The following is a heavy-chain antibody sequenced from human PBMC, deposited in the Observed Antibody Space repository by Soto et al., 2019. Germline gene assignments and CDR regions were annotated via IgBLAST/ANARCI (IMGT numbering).Heavy chain of an antibody. Sequence: QVQLVQSGAELKNPGSSVTVSCQASGGTFKTFGVSWVRQAPGQGLQWMGGIIPLLRTTDYAQNFQGRISISADESTNTVFMELTSLRSEDTAVYYCARDVLGGWVEKTYRAFDIWGQGTLVAVSS. CDR3: ARDVLGGWVEKTYRAFDI. D-gene: IGHD1-26*01. J-gene: IGHJ3*02. V-gene: IGHV1-69*01. CDR1: GGTFKTFG. CDR2: IIPLLRTT.